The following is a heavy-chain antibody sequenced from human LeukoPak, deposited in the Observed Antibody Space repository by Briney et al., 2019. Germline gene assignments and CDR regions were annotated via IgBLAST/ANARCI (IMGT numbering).Heavy chain of an antibody. J-gene: IGHJ5*02. D-gene: IGHD1-26*01. CDR1: GGTFSSYA. Sequence: SVKVSCKASGGTFSSYAISWVRQAPGQGLEWMGGIIPIFGTANYAQKFQGRVTMTTDTSTSTASMELRSLRSDDTAVYYCTRLIPQKWELPGKWFDPWGQGTLVTVSS. CDR3: TRLIPQKWELPGKWFDP. V-gene: IGHV1-69*05. CDR2: IIPIFGTA.